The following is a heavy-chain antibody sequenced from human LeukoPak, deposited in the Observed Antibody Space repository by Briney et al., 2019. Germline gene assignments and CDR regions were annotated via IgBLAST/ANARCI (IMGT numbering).Heavy chain of an antibody. CDR2: INHSGST. D-gene: IGHD5-18*01. V-gene: IGHV4-39*07. J-gene: IGHJ4*02. CDR1: GGSIGSGTYY. CDR3: ARLKIQLWYIGPIDY. Sequence: PSETLSLTCAVSGGSIGSGTYYWGWIRQPPGKGLEWIGEINHSGSTNYNPSLKSRVTISVDTSKNQFSLKLSSVTAADTAVYYCARLKIQLWYIGPIDYWGQGTLVTVSS.